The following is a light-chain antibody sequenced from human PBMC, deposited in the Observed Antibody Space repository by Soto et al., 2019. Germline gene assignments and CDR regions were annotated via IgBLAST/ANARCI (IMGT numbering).Light chain of an antibody. CDR3: QQSYSTPGYT. J-gene: IGKJ2*01. CDR2: AAS. CDR1: QRISSY. V-gene: IGKV1-39*01. Sequence: DLPMTQSPSSLSASVGDRVTITCRASQRISSYLNWYQQKPGKAPKLLIYAASSLQSGVPSRFSGSGSGTDFTLTISSLQPEDFATYYCQQSYSTPGYTFGQGTKLEIK.